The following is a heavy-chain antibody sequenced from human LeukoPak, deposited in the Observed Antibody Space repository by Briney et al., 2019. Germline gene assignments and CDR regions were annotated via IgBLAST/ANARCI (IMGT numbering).Heavy chain of an antibody. J-gene: IGHJ4*02. D-gene: IGHD2-15*01. CDR2: ISSSGSTI. CDR1: GFTFSDYH. Sequence: GGSLRLSCVVSGFTFSDYHMSWIRQAPGKGLEWVSYISSSGSTIYYADSVKGRFTISRDNAKNSLYLQMNSLRAEDTAVYYCASSYCSGGSCLFDYWGQGTLVTVSS. V-gene: IGHV3-11*01. CDR3: ASSYCSGGSCLFDY.